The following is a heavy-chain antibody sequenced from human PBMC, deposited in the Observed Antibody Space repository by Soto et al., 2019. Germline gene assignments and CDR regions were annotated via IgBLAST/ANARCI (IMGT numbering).Heavy chain of an antibody. CDR3: ARLGGYCSSTSCYGYYGMDV. CDR2: FYYSGST. D-gene: IGHD2-2*01. J-gene: IGHJ6*02. CDR1: GGSLSSGPYS. Sequence: QLQLQESGPGLVKPSETLSLTCSVSGGSLSSGPYSWGWIRQPPGKGLEWIGTFYYSGSTHYNPALASRFTISVDTSKNQSSLTVTSVTAADTAMYYCARLGGYCSSTSCYGYYGMDVWGQGTTVTVSS. V-gene: IGHV4-39*01.